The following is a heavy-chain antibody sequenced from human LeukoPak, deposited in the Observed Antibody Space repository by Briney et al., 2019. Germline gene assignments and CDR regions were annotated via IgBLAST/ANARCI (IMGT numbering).Heavy chain of an antibody. CDR3: ARDEDSSGFYYFDY. J-gene: IGHJ4*02. CDR1: GDSISDYY. V-gene: IGHV4-4*07. CDR2: IYSSGST. D-gene: IGHD6-19*01. Sequence: SETLSFTCTVSGDSISDYYWSWVRQPAGKGLEWTGRIYSSGSTHYNPSLKSRVTMSVDASRNQFSLRLTSATAADTAVYYCARDEDSSGFYYFDYWGQGTLVTVSS.